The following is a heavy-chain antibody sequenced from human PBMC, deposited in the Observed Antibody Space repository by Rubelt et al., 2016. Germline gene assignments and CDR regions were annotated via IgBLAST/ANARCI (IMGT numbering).Heavy chain of an antibody. D-gene: IGHD3-16*01. CDR1: GGSISSVSFF. CDR3: ARHQRIRDLTLGGWFDP. Sequence: QLQLRESGPGLVKPSEALSLACSVSGGSISSVSFFWGWIRQPPGKGLEWIGSLNFDGRAYYNPSLRSRVTISADASKNRCSLKLTSVTAADTAVYFCARHQRIRDLTLGGWFDPWGQGTLATVSS. CDR2: LNFDGRA. J-gene: IGHJ5*02. V-gene: IGHV4-39*01.